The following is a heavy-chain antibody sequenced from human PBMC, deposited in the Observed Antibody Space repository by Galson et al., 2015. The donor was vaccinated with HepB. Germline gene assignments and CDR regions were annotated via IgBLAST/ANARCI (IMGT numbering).Heavy chain of an antibody. Sequence: ETLSLTCTVSGGSISSSSYYWGWIRQPPGKGLEWIGSIYYSGSTYYNPSLKSRVTISVDTSKNQFSLKLSSVTAADTAVYYCARQHVAYSSSWYPPIVYWGQGTLVTVSS. CDR3: ARQHVAYSSSWYPPIVY. J-gene: IGHJ4*02. CDR1: GGSISSSSYY. V-gene: IGHV4-39*01. D-gene: IGHD6-13*01. CDR2: IYYSGST.